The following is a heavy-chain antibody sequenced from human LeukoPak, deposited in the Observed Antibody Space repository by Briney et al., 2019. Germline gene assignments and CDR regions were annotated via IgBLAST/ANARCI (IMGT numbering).Heavy chain of an antibody. V-gene: IGHV4-59*01. Sequence: SETLSLTCTVSGGSISTYYWNWIRQPPGKGLEWIGYIHYSGSTNYNPSLKSRVTISVDTSKKQFSLKLSSVTAADTAVYYCARAGGDYDSSGYLPYYYYYYMDVWGKGPRSPSP. CDR1: GGSISTYY. J-gene: IGHJ6*03. D-gene: IGHD3-22*01. CDR3: ARAGGDYDSSGYLPYYYYYYMDV. CDR2: IHYSGST.